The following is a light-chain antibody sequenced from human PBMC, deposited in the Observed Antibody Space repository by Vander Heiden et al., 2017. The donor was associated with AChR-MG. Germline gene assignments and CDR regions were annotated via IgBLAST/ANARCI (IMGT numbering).Light chain of an antibody. CDR2: GAS. V-gene: IGKV3-20*01. CDR1: QSVRSSY. CDR3: QQDGSSPRT. Sequence: EIVLTHSPGTLCLSPGERATLSCRASQSVRSSYLAWYQQKPGQAPRLLIYGASSRATGIPDRFSGSGSGTDFTLTISRLDPEDFAVYYCQQDGSSPRTFGQRTKVEIK. J-gene: IGKJ1*01.